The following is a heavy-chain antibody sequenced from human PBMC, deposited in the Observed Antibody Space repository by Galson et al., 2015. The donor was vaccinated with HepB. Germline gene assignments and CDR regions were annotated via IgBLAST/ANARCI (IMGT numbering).Heavy chain of an antibody. Sequence: SLRLSCAASGFPFSDYYTSWIRQAPGKGPEWVSYIDTGGTTIYYADSVKGRFTISRDTARNSLYLQVNSLRADDTAVYYCARGRGYGRTVKKNYYFYMDVWGKGTTVTVSS. J-gene: IGHJ6*03. CDR3: ARGRGYGRTVKKNYYFYMDV. CDR2: IDTGGTTI. D-gene: IGHD3-3*01. V-gene: IGHV3-11*01. CDR1: GFPFSDYY.